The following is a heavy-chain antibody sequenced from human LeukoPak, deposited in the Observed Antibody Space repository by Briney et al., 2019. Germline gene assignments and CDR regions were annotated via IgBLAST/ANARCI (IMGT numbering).Heavy chain of an antibody. J-gene: IGHJ6*02. CDR2: IVVGNGNT. Sequence: ASVKVSCKASGFTFTSSAVQWVRQARGQRLEWIGWIVVGNGNTKYSQKFQGRVTITRDTSASTAYMELSSLRSEDTAVYYCARADYYYYGMDVWGQGTTVTVSS. CDR1: GFTFTSSA. CDR3: ARADYYYYGMDV. V-gene: IGHV1-3*01.